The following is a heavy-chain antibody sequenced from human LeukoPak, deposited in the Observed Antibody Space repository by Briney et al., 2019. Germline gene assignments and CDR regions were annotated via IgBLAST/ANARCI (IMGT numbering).Heavy chain of an antibody. CDR2: IKSKTDGETT. Sequence: GGSLTLSCAASGFTFRNVWMSWVRQAPGKGLEWVGRIKSKTDGETTQYAAPVKGRFTISRDDSRNTLYLQMDRLTTGDTAVYYCRTVLNGDTDYWGRGALVTVPS. J-gene: IGHJ4*02. CDR1: GFTFRNVW. CDR3: RTVLNGDTDY. V-gene: IGHV3-15*01. D-gene: IGHD5-24*01.